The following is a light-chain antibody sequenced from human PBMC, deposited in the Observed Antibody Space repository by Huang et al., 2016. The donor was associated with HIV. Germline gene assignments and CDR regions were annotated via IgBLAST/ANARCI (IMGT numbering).Light chain of an antibody. J-gene: IGKJ1*01. CDR3: HQSSNLRGT. Sequence: EIVLTQSPDFQSVTPKEKVTITCRASQNIGSSLHWYQQRPDQSPKLLIKYASQSFSGVPSRFSGSGSGTDFTLIINSLEAEDAATYYCHQSSNLRGTFGQGTKVEIK. CDR2: YAS. CDR1: QNIGSS. V-gene: IGKV6-21*01.